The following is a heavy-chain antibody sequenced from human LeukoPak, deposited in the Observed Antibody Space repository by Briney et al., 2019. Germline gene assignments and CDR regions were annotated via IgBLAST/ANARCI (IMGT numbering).Heavy chain of an antibody. Sequence: SETLSLTCTVSGGSISSYYWSWIRQPPGKGLEWIGYIYYSGSTNYNPSLKSRVTISVDTSKSQFSLKLSSVTAADTAVYYCVGRDSSGYYGVNFDYWGQGTLVTVSS. CDR1: GGSISSYY. D-gene: IGHD3-22*01. J-gene: IGHJ4*02. CDR2: IYYSGST. CDR3: VGRDSSGYYGVNFDY. V-gene: IGHV4-59*01.